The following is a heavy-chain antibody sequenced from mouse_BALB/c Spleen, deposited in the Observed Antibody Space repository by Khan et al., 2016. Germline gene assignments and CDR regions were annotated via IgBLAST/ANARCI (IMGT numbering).Heavy chain of an antibody. Sequence: EVKLEVSGGGLVQPGGSMKLSCVASGFTFSNYWMNWVRQSPEKGLEWVAEIRLKSNNYATHYAESVKGMFTISRDDSKSSVYLQMNNLRADDTGIYYCPDSLFAYWGQGTLVTVSA. CDR1: GFTFSNYW. CDR3: PDSLFAY. J-gene: IGHJ3*01. CDR2: IRLKSNNYAT. V-gene: IGHV6-6*02.